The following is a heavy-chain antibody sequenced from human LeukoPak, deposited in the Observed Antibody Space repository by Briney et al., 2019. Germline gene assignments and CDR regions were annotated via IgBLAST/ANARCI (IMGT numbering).Heavy chain of an antibody. Sequence: PVKVSCKASGGTFSSYAISWVRQAPGQGLEWMGGIIPIFGTANYAQKFQGRVTITADESTSTAYMELSSLRSEDTAVYYCAREDSGGSGSSYYYYYGMDVWGQGTTVTVSS. CDR1: GGTFSSYA. J-gene: IGHJ6*02. D-gene: IGHD3-10*01. CDR2: IIPIFGTA. CDR3: AREDSGGSGSSYYYYYGMDV. V-gene: IGHV1-69*01.